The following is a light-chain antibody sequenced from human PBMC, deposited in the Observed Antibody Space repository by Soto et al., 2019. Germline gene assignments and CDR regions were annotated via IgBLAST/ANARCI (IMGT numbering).Light chain of an antibody. CDR2: LNSDGSH. CDR3: AAWDGSLKEYV. Sequence: QLVLTQSPSASASLGASVKLTCTLSSGHSSYAIAWHQQQPEKGPRYLMKLNSDGSHSKGDGIPDRFSGSSSGAERYLTISSLQSEDEADYYCAAWDGSLKEYVFGTGTKLTVL. J-gene: IGLJ1*01. CDR1: SGHSSYA. V-gene: IGLV4-69*01.